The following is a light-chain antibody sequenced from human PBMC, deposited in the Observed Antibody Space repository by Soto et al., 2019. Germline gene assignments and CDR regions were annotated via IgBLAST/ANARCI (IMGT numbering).Light chain of an antibody. J-gene: IGKJ1*01. CDR3: LQDYNYPWT. Sequence: AIQTTQSPSSLSASVGDRVTITCRASQGIRNDLGWYQQKPGKAPKLLIYGASNLQSDVPSRFSGSGSGTDFTLTVSSLQPEDFATYYCLQDYNYPWTFGQGTKVEIK. V-gene: IGKV1-6*01. CDR1: QGIRND. CDR2: GAS.